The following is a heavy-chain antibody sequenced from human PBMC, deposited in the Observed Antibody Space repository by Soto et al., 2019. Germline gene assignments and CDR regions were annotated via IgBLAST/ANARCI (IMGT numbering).Heavy chain of an antibody. Sequence: PGGSLRLSCAASGFTFSSYAMSWVRQAPGKGLEWVSAISGSGGSTYYADSVKGRFTISRDNSKNTLYLQMNSLRAEDTAVYYCVTPGSDTAMAFHDAYYYYYGMDVWGQGTTVTVSS. J-gene: IGHJ6*02. CDR3: VTPGSDTAMAFHDAYYYYYGMDV. CDR1: GFTFSSYA. V-gene: IGHV3-23*01. D-gene: IGHD5-18*01. CDR2: ISGSGGST.